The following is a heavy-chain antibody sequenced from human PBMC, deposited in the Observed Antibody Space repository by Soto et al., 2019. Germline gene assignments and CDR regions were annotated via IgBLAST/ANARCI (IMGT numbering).Heavy chain of an antibody. CDR2: ISYSGST. D-gene: IGHD3-16*01. V-gene: IGHV4-59*11. Sequence: SETLSLTCTVSGGTMSSHYLTWLRQPPGKGLEWIGYISYSGSTYYNPSLKSRVTISADTSRNQFSLKLSSVIAADTAVYSCARADPDASVGYWGQGTLVTVSS. CDR1: GGTMSSHY. CDR3: ARADPDASVGY. J-gene: IGHJ4*02.